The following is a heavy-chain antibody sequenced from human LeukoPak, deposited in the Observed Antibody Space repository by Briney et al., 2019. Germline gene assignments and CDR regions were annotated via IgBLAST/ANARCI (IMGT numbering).Heavy chain of an antibody. CDR1: GGSISSYY. CDR2: IYTSGST. CDR3: ARERVYSYGYSYYYYMDV. J-gene: IGHJ6*03. Sequence: SETLSLTCTVSGGSISSYYWSWIRQPAGKGLEWIGRIYTSGSTNYNPSLKSRVTMSVDTSKNQFSLKLSSVTAADTAVYYCARERVYSYGYSYYYYMDVWGKGTTVTVSS. D-gene: IGHD5-18*01. V-gene: IGHV4-4*07.